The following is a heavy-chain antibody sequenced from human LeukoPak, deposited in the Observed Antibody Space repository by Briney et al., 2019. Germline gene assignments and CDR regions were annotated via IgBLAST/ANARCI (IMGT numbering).Heavy chain of an antibody. CDR3: ARDYDSSGYFDY. Sequence: GRSLRLSCAASGFTFDDYAMHWVRQAPGKGLEWVSGISWNSGSIGYADSVKGRFTISRDNAKNSLYLQMNSLRAEDTAIYYCARDYDSSGYFDYWGQGTLVTVSS. D-gene: IGHD3-22*01. CDR1: GFTFDDYA. V-gene: IGHV3-9*01. J-gene: IGHJ4*02. CDR2: ISWNSGSI.